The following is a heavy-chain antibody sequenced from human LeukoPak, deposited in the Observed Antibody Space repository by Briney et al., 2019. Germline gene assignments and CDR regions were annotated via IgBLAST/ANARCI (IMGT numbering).Heavy chain of an antibody. CDR2: ISSSGSTI. D-gene: IGHD3-10*01. CDR3: AKDGWLESGRTPFYFDS. J-gene: IGHJ4*02. V-gene: IGHV3-48*03. Sequence: GGSLRLSCAASGFTFSSYEMNWVRQAPGKGLEWVSYISSSGSTIYYADSVKGRFTISRDNAKNSLYLQMNSLRAEDTAVYYCAKDGWLESGRTPFYFDSWGQGTLVTVSS. CDR1: GFTFSSYE.